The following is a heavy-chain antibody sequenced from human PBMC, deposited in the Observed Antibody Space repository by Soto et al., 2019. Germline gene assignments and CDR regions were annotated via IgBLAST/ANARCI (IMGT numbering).Heavy chain of an antibody. V-gene: IGHV3-23*01. J-gene: IGHJ6*02. CDR2: ISGSGGST. CDR3: ASDEKNLILTGTSHYYGMDV. D-gene: IGHD1-20*01. Sequence: GGSLRLSCAASGFTFSSYAMSWVRQAPGKGLEWVSAISGSGGSTYYADSVKGRFTISRDNSKNTLYLQMNSLRAEDTAVYYCASDEKNLILTGTSHYYGMDVWGQGTTVTVSS. CDR1: GFTFSSYA.